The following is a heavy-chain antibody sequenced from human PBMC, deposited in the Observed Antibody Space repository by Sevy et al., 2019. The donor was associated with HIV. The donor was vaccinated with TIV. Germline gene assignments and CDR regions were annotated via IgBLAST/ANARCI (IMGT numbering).Heavy chain of an antibody. CDR3: ARESRAADEDYFDY. CDR2: ISSSSSYI. D-gene: IGHD6-13*01. CDR1: GFTFSSYS. J-gene: IGHJ4*02. Sequence: GGSLRLSCAASGFTFSSYSMNWVRQAPGKGLEWVSSISSSSSYIYYADSVKGRFTISRDNAKNSLYLQMNSLRAEDTAVYYCARESRAADEDYFDYWGQGTLVTVSS. V-gene: IGHV3-21*01.